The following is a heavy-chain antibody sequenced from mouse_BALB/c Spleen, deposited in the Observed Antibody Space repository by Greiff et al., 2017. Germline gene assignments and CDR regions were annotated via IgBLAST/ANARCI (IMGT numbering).Heavy chain of an antibody. J-gene: IGHJ3*01. CDR2: IDPGNGNT. CDR1: GFNIKDTY. CDR3: ALYDWFAY. V-gene: IGHV14-3*02. D-gene: IGHD2-12*01. Sequence: EVQLQQSGAELVKPGASVKLSCTASGFNIKDTYMHWVKQRPEQGLEWIGRIDPGNGNTKYDPKFQGKATITADTSSNTAYLQLSSLTSEDTAVYYCALYDWFAYWGQGTLVTVSA.